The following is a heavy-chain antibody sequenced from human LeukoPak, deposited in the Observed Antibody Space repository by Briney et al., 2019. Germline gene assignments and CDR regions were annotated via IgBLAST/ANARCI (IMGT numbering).Heavy chain of an antibody. CDR3: GRDMDV. Sequence: GRSLRLSCAASGFTFSTYWMSWVRQAPGKGLEWVANINQDGNGKHYLDSVKGRFTISRDNAKNSLYLQINSLRAEDTAVYYCGRDMDVWGQGSTVTVSS. J-gene: IGHJ6*02. D-gene: IGHD3-10*01. V-gene: IGHV3-7*01. CDR2: INQDGNGK. CDR1: GFTFSTYW.